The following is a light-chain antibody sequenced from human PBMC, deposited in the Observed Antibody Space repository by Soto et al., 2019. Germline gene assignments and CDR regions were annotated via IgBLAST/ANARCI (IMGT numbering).Light chain of an antibody. CDR3: QQRSSWPRT. Sequence: EIVLTQSPATLSLSPGERATLSCRASQSVSSYLAWYQQKPGQVPRLVIYDASNRATGIPGRFSGSWSGTDFTLTISSLEPEDFGVYYCQQRSSWPRTFGQGTKVEIQ. J-gene: IGKJ1*01. CDR2: DAS. CDR1: QSVSSY. V-gene: IGKV3-11*01.